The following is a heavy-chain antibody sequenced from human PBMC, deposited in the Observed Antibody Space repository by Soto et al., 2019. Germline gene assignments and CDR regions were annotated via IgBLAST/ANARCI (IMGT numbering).Heavy chain of an antibody. V-gene: IGHV3-48*02. Sequence: EVQLVESGGGLEQPGGSVRLSCAVSGFTFSTYAMNWVRQAPGKGLEWVSFISSSGTTTHYADSVKGRFTISRNNAKNSLYPEMNRLRYDDTAVYYCTSDRDGFDDFDYWGQGALVTVSS. CDR2: ISSSGTTT. J-gene: IGHJ4*02. CDR3: TSDRDGFDDFDY. D-gene: IGHD2-2*03. CDR1: GFTFSTYA.